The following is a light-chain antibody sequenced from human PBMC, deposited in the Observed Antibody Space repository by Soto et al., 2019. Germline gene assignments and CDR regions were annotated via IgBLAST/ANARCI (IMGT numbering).Light chain of an antibody. CDR1: QSISSY. J-gene: IGKJ1*01. CDR2: DAS. Sequence: IQMTQSPSSLSASVGDRVTITCRASQSISSYLNWYQQKPGKAPKVLIYDASSWAGGVPSRFTGSGSGTEFTLTINSLQPDDFATYYCQQYSVYWTFAQGTKV. CDR3: QQYSVYWT. V-gene: IGKV1-5*01.